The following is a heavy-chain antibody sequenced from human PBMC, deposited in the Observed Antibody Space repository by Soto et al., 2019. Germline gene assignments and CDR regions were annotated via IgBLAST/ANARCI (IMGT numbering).Heavy chain of an antibody. CDR2: IYHSGST. V-gene: IGHV4-30-2*01. Sequence: SLTCAVSGGSISSGGYSWSWIRQPPGKGLEWIGYIYHSGSTYYNPSLKSRVTISVDRSKNQFSLKLSSVTAADTAVYYCARGQIFDPWGQGTLVTVSS. CDR1: GGSISSGGYS. J-gene: IGHJ5*02. CDR3: ARGQIFDP.